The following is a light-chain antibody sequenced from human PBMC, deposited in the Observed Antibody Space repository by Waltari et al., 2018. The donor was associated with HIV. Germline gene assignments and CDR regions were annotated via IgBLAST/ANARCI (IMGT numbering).Light chain of an antibody. V-gene: IGKV1-39*01. CDR2: VAS. CDR1: QNINMY. CDR3: QQTYRTPLT. Sequence: DIEMTQSPSSLSASVGDRVTMSCRASQNINMYLTWYQQRPGNAPKLLIYVASSLQSVVPSLFSGSGSGTDFTLTISSLQPEDFATYYCQQTYRTPLTFGPGTKVDIK. J-gene: IGKJ3*01.